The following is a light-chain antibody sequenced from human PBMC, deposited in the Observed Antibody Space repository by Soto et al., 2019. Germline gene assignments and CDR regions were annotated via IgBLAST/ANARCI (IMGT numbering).Light chain of an antibody. CDR2: DAS. V-gene: IGKV3-11*01. Sequence: EIVLTQSPATLSLSPGDRATLSCRASQSVSSSLSWYQQKPGQAPRLLISDASNRATGIPARFSGSGSGTDFPLTISSLEPEDFAVYYCQQRSNWPRTFGQGTKVDIK. J-gene: IGKJ1*01. CDR3: QQRSNWPRT. CDR1: QSVSSS.